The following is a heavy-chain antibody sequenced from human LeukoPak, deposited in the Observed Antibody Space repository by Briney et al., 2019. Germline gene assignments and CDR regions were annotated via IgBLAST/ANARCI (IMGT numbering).Heavy chain of an antibody. J-gene: IGHJ6*03. CDR3: ARDHKGYCSSTSCSYYYYYYMDV. D-gene: IGHD2-2*01. V-gene: IGHV4-4*07. CDR1: GGSISSYY. Sequence: TSSETLSLTCTVSGGSISSYYWSWIRQPAGKGLEWIGRIYTSGSTNYNPSLKNRVTMSVDTSKNQFSLKLSSVTAADTAVYYCARDHKGYCSSTSCSYYYYYYMDVWGKGTTVTVSS. CDR2: IYTSGST.